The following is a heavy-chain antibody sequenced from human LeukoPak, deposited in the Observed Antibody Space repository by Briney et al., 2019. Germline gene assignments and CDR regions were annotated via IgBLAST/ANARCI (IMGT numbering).Heavy chain of an antibody. Sequence: GESLKISCKASGYSFSTYWIGWVRQMPGKGLEWMGIIYPGDSDTRYSPSFQGQVTISADKSISTAYLQWSSLKASDTAMYHCARHGSHNCHARCYYNGMDVWGQGTTVTVSS. CDR2: IYPGDSDT. CDR1: GYSFSTYW. CDR3: ARHGSHNCHARCYYNGMDV. J-gene: IGHJ6*02. D-gene: IGHD2-2*01. V-gene: IGHV5-51*01.